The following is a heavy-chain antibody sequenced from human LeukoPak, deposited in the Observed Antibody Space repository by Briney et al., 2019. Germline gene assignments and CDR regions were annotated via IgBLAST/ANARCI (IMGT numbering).Heavy chain of an antibody. J-gene: IGHJ6*03. D-gene: IGHD3-10*01. CDR2: ISGDGETI. CDR3: ARTYGYYSYFLDV. V-gene: IGHV3-11*01. Sequence: PGGSLRLSCAASGFTFSDHHMTWIRQAPGQGLEWISYISGDGETIYFTDSVKGRFSVSRDNAKSSLYLQMDRLRVDDTAVYYCARTYGYYSYFLDVWGKGSTVIV. CDR1: GFTFSDHH.